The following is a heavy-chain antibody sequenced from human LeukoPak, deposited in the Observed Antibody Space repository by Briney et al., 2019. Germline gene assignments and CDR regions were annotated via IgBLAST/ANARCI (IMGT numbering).Heavy chain of an antibody. CDR1: GFVVNDYY. CDR2: ISSRDNLI. CDR3: AREQWFRWEF. D-gene: IGHD3-10*01. Sequence: GGSLRLSCAASGFVVNDYYMNWLRLAPGKGLEWVSYISSRDNLIYYADSVKGRFTISTDNAKNAVFLQLNRLTVEDTAVYYCAREQWFRWEFWGQGVLVTVSS. V-gene: IGHV3-11*01. J-gene: IGHJ4*02.